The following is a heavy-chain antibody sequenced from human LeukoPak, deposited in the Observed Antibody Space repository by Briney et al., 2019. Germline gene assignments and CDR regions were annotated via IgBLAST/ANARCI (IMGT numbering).Heavy chain of an antibody. CDR3: ARVHCTNGVCYLFDY. CDR1: GYTFTGYY. D-gene: IGHD2-8*01. Sequence: ASVKVSCKASGYTFTGYYMHWVRQAPGQGLEWMGRINPNSGGTNYAQKFQGRVTMTRDTSISTAYMELSRLRSDDTAVYYCARVHCTNGVCYLFDYWGQGTLVTVX. V-gene: IGHV1-2*06. J-gene: IGHJ4*02. CDR2: INPNSGGT.